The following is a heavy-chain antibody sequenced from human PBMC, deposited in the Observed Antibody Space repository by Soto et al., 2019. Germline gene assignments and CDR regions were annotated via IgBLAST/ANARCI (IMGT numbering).Heavy chain of an antibody. Sequence: KTSETLSLTCTVSGGSISSSSYYWGWIRQPPGKGLEWIGSIYYSGSTYYNPSLKSRVTISVDTSKNQFSLKLSSVTAADTAVYYCARHENRGYSYGDLDYWGQGTLVTVSS. CDR1: GGSISSSSYY. CDR2: IYYSGST. D-gene: IGHD5-18*01. CDR3: ARHENRGYSYGDLDY. V-gene: IGHV4-39*01. J-gene: IGHJ4*02.